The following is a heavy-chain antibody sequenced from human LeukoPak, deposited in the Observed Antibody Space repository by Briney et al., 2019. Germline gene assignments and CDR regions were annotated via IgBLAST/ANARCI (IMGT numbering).Heavy chain of an antibody. V-gene: IGHV1-8*01. Sequence: ASVRVSCKASGYTFTSYDINWVRQATGQGLEWMGWMNPNSGNTGYAQKFQGRVTMTRNTSKSTAYMELSGLRSEDTAVYYCARGPGPTGWLQLRDYYYGMDVWGQGTTVTVSS. CDR1: GYTFTSYD. J-gene: IGHJ6*02. D-gene: IGHD5-12*01. CDR3: ARGPGPTGWLQLRDYYYGMDV. CDR2: MNPNSGNT.